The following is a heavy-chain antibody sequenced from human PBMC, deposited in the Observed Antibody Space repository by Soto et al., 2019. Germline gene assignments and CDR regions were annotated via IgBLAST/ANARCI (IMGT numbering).Heavy chain of an antibody. V-gene: IGHV3-30*18. J-gene: IGHJ1*01. D-gene: IGHD2-15*01. CDR2: ISYDGSDK. CDR1: GFTFSSYG. Sequence: QVQLVESGGGVVQPGRSLRLSCAASGFTFSSYGMHWVRQAPGKGLEWVAVISYDGSDKYYADSVKGRFTISRDNSNNPLYLQMDSVRAEDTAVYYCAKGVVVATPYFQHWGQGTLVTVSS. CDR3: AKGVVVATPYFQH.